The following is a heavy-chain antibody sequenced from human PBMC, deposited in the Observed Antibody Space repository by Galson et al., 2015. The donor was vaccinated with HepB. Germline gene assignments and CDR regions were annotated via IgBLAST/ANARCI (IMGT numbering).Heavy chain of an antibody. CDR3: ARHVADRGSWNRGRWFDP. V-gene: IGHV4-39*01. CDR2: IYSSGKA. J-gene: IGHJ5*02. Sequence: ETLSLTCTVSGGSISSSDYYWGWIRQTPGKGLEWIATIYSSGKAYHSPSLKSRVTTSVDTSKNQFSLKLNSVSAADTAVYYCARHVADRGSWNRGRWFDPWGQGTLVTVSS. D-gene: IGHD1/OR15-1a*01. CDR1: GGSISSSDYY.